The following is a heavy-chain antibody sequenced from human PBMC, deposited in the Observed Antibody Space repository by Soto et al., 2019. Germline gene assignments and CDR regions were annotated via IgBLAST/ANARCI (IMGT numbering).Heavy chain of an antibody. CDR1: GGSISSGGYY. J-gene: IGHJ4*02. V-gene: IGHV4-31*03. Sequence: SETLSLTCTVSGGSISSGGYYWSWIRQHPGKGLEWIGYIYYSGSTHYNPSLKSRVTISVDTSKNQFSLKLSSVTAADTAVYYCARASYDSSGYALDYWGQGTLVTVSS. D-gene: IGHD3-22*01. CDR3: ARASYDSSGYALDY. CDR2: IYYSGST.